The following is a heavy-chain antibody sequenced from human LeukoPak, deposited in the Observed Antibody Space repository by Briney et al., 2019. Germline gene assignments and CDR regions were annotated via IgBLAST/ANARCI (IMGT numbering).Heavy chain of an antibody. CDR3: ARHSGYDYVPAAFDI. Sequence: GESLKISCKGSGYSFTSHWIGWVRQMPGKGLEWMGIIYPGDSDTRYSPSFQGQVTISADKSISTAYLQWSSLKASDTAMYYCARHSGYDYVPAAFDIWGQGTMVTVSS. CDR2: IYPGDSDT. CDR1: GYSFTSHW. J-gene: IGHJ3*02. D-gene: IGHD5-12*01. V-gene: IGHV5-51*01.